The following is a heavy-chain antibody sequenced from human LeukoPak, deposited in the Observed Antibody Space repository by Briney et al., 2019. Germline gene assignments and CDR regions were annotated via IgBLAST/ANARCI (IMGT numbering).Heavy chain of an antibody. CDR1: GYSISSGYY. D-gene: IGHD3-9*01. J-gene: IGHJ4*02. V-gene: IGHV4-38-2*02. CDR2: IYHRGST. Sequence: NPSETLSLTCTVSGYSISSGYYWGWIRQPPGKGLEWIGSIYHRGSTYYNPSLKSRVTISVDTSKNQFSLKLSSVTAADTAVYYCARGNYDILTGPMTKYYFDYWGQGTLVTVSS. CDR3: ARGNYDILTGPMTKYYFDY.